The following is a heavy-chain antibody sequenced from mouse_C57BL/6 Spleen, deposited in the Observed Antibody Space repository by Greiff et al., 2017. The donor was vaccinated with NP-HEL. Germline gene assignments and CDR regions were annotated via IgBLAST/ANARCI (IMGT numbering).Heavy chain of an antibody. Sequence: EVQVVESGGGLVKPGGSLKLSCAASGFTFSDYGMHWVRQAPEKGLEWVAYISSGSSTIYYADTVKGRFTISRDNAKNTLFLQMTSLRSEDTAMYYCAKALRRDYAMDYWGQGTSVTVSS. CDR3: AKALRRDYAMDY. CDR2: ISSGSSTI. D-gene: IGHD2-12*01. CDR1: GFTFSDYG. J-gene: IGHJ4*01. V-gene: IGHV5-17*01.